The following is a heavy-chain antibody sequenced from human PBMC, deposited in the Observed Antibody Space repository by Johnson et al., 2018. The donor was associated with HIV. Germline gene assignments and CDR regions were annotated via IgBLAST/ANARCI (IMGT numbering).Heavy chain of an antibody. CDR2: IYSGGTT. CDR1: GFTFSSYA. V-gene: IGHV3-NL1*01. J-gene: IGHJ3*02. D-gene: IGHD1-26*01. Sequence: QVQLVESGGGVVQPGRSLRLSCAASGFTFSSYAMHWVRQAPGKGLEWVSVIYSGGTTNYADSVQGRFTISRDNSKNTLYLQMNSLRAEDTAVYYCARDFVSWGATTGGPFDIWGQGTMVTVSS. CDR3: ARDFVSWGATTGGPFDI.